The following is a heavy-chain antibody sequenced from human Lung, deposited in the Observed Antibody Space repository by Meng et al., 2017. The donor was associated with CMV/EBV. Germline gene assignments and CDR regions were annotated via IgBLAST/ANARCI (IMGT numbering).Heavy chain of an antibody. J-gene: IGHJ4*01. V-gene: IGHV1-2*06. CDR2: VNPISDDT. CDR1: GYSFSGFY. Sequence: VKLVQTGAEVKRHGASAKISCQAAGYSFSGFYLNWARQAPGHGLEWLGRVNPISDDTHLAPKFEGRIHVTRGATINTAFMELTRLRPDDTAVYYCAKSSDNGWSSWGPGTLVTVSS. D-gene: IGHD6-19*01. CDR3: AKSSDNGWSS.